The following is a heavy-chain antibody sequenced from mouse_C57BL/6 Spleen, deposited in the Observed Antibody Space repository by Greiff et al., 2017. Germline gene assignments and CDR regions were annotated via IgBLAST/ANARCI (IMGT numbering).Heavy chain of an antibody. Sequence: QVHVKQSGAELVKPGASVKLSCKASGYTFTSYWMHWVKQRPGQGLEWIGMIHPNSGSTNYNEKFKSKATLTVDKSSSTAYMQLSSLTSEDSAVYYCARGSGTEDYWGQGTTLTVSS. CDR1: GYTFTSYW. CDR2: IHPNSGST. D-gene: IGHD4-1*01. V-gene: IGHV1-64*01. CDR3: ARGSGTEDY. J-gene: IGHJ2*01.